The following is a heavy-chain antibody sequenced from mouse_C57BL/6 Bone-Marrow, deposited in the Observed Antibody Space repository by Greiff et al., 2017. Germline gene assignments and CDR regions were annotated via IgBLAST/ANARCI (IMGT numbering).Heavy chain of an antibody. J-gene: IGHJ3*01. CDR2: IYPSDSET. V-gene: IGHV1-61*01. CDR1: GYTFTSYW. CDR3: ARYGTAWFAY. Sequence: QVQLQQPGAELVRPGSSVKLSCKASGYTFTSYWMDWVKQRPGQGLEWIGNIYPSDSETNYNQKFKDKATLTVDKSSSTAYMQLSSLTSVTSAVYSCARYGTAWFAYWGQGTLVTVSA. D-gene: IGHD2-1*01.